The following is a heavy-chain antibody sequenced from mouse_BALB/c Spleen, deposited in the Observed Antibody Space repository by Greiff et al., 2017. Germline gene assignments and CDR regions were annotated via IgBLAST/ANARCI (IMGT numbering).Heavy chain of an antibody. CDR3: ARNYYGYPHWYFDV. Sequence: QVQLQQSGAELARPGASVKLSCKASGYTFTSYWMQWVKQRPGQGLEWIGAIYPGDGDTRYTQKFKGKATLTADKSSSTAYMQLSSLASEDSAVYYCARNYYGYPHWYFDVWGAGTTVTVSS. V-gene: IGHV1-87*01. D-gene: IGHD1-2*01. CDR1: GYTFTSYW. J-gene: IGHJ1*01. CDR2: IYPGDGDT.